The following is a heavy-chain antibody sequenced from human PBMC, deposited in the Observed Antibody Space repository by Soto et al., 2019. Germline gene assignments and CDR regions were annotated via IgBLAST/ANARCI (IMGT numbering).Heavy chain of an antibody. CDR1: GGSISSSYW. CDR2: IYHSGST. CDR3: ARVSGSYYYGMDV. Sequence: QVQLQESGPGLVKPSGTLSLTCAVSGGSISSSYWWSWVRQPPGKGLEWIGEIYHSGSTNYNTSLTSPVTISVDKSKNQCSLKVTSVTAADTAVDYCARVSGSYYYGMDVWGQGTTVTVSS. J-gene: IGHJ6*02. V-gene: IGHV4-4*02.